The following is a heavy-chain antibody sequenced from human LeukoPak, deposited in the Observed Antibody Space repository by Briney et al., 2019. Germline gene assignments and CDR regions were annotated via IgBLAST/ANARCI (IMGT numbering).Heavy chain of an antibody. Sequence: GGSLRLSCVVSGFTFSGSWMTWVRQIPGKGLEWVANMKNEYTEKFYLDSVRGRFTISRDNAKNSLYLQMNSLRAEDTAVYYCARAPHYSNYGPYYYGMDVWGQGTTVTVSS. CDR1: GFTFSGSW. J-gene: IGHJ6*02. CDR3: ARAPHYSNYGPYYYGMDV. D-gene: IGHD4-11*01. CDR2: MKNEYTEK. V-gene: IGHV3-7*01.